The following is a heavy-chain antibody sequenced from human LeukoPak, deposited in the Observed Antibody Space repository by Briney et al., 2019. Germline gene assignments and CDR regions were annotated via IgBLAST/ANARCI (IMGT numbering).Heavy chain of an antibody. V-gene: IGHV3-23*01. Sequence: PGGSLRLSCAASGLTFSRFAMNWVRQAPGKGLEWVSAISGSGGSTYYADSVKGRFTISRDKSKNTLYLQMNSVRAEDTAVYYCASWQGYNSGWYGVDYWGQGTLVTVSS. D-gene: IGHD6-19*01. CDR1: GLTFSRFA. CDR2: ISGSGGST. CDR3: ASWQGYNSGWYGVDY. J-gene: IGHJ4*02.